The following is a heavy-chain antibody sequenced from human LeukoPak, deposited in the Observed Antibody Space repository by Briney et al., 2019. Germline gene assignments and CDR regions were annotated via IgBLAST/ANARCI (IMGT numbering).Heavy chain of an antibody. V-gene: IGHV3-7*01. CDR3: ARTRRTGATQYYFDY. D-gene: IGHD1-26*01. J-gene: IGHJ4*02. CDR1: GFTFSSYW. CDR2: IKQDGREK. Sequence: GGSLRLSCAASGFTFSSYWMSWVRQAPGKGLEWVANIKQDGREKYYVDSVKGRFTISRDNAKNSLYLQMNSLRAEDTAVYYCARTRRTGATQYYFDYWGQGTLVTVSS.